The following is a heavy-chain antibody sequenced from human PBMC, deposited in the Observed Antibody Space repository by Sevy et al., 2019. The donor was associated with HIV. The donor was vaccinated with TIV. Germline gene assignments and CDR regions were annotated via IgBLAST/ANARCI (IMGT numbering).Heavy chain of an antibody. Sequence: SETLSLTCAVYGGSFSGYYWSWIRQSPGKGLEWIGEINHSGSTNYNPSLKSRVTISVDTSKNQFSLKLSSVTAADTAVYYCARGKGYYDFWSGPSYYYYMDVWGKGTTVTVSS. CDR3: ARGKGYYDFWSGPSYYYYMDV. CDR2: INHSGST. J-gene: IGHJ6*03. V-gene: IGHV4-34*01. CDR1: GGSFSGYY. D-gene: IGHD3-3*01.